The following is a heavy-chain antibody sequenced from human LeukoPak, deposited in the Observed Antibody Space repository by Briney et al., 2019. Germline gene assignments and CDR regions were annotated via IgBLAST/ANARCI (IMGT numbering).Heavy chain of an antibody. Sequence: SETLSLTCTVSGGSISSGEYYWSWIRQPPGKGLEWIGSIYYSGSTYYNPSLKSRVTISVDTSKNQFSLKLSSVTVADTAVYYCARQTGSNWYGDCWGQGTLVTVSS. CDR3: ARQTGSNWYGDC. J-gene: IGHJ4*02. V-gene: IGHV4-39*01. CDR2: IYYSGST. CDR1: GGSISSGEYY. D-gene: IGHD6-13*01.